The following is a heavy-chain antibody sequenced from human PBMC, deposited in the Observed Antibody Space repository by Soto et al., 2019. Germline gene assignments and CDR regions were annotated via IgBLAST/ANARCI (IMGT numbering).Heavy chain of an antibody. J-gene: IGHJ6*02. V-gene: IGHV4-34*01. CDR2: VDHRGST. CDR1: GESFSGYY. D-gene: IGHD1-7*01. Sequence: KPSETLSLTCVVSGESFSGYYWSWIRQTPGMGLEWIGEVDHRGSTTYNPSLKNRASISIDSSKNLFSLELTSVTAADTALYFCARYEYGNSLYGVDVWGRGTRVTVSS. CDR3: ARYEYGNSLYGVDV.